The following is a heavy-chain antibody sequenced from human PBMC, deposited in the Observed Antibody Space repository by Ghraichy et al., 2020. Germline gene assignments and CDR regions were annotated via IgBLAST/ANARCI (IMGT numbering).Heavy chain of an antibody. J-gene: IGHJ6*03. CDR2: IIPIFGTA. V-gene: IGHV1-69*13. CDR3: ARDRPLRARPVIDYYYYMDV. Sequence: SVKVSCKASGGTFSSYAISWVRQAPGQGLEWMGGIIPIFGTANYAQKFQGRVTITADESTSTAYMELSSLRSEDTAVYYCARDRPLRARPVIDYYYYMDVWGKGTTVTVSS. CDR1: GGTFSSYA. D-gene: IGHD6-6*01.